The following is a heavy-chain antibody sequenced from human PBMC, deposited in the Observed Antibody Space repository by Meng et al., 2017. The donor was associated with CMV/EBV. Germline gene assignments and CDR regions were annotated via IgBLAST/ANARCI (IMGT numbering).Heavy chain of an antibody. J-gene: IGHJ6*02. Sequence: GESLKISCAASGCTFSSYWMSLVRQAPGKGLEWVANIKQDGSEKYYVDSVKGRFTISRDNAKNSLYLQMNSLRAEDTAVYYCARDCSSTSCWGIWYYGMDVWGQGTTVTVSS. CDR3: ARDCSSTSCWGIWYYGMDV. CDR2: IKQDGSEK. V-gene: IGHV3-7*03. CDR1: GCTFSSYW. D-gene: IGHD2-2*01.